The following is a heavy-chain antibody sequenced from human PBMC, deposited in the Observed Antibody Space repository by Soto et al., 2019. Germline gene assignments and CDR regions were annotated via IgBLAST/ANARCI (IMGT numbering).Heavy chain of an antibody. CDR1: GFTFDDYA. V-gene: IGHV3-9*01. D-gene: IGHD3-10*01. Sequence: EVQLVESGGGLVQPGRSLRLSCAASGFTFDDYAMHWVRQAPGKGLEWVSGISWNSGRRGYADSVMGRFTISRDNAKTSLSLQMNSLRPEDPALYYCPKARGLTGAKFASWGQGTVVIVSS. J-gene: IGHJ4*02. CDR2: ISWNSGRR. CDR3: PKARGLTGAKFAS.